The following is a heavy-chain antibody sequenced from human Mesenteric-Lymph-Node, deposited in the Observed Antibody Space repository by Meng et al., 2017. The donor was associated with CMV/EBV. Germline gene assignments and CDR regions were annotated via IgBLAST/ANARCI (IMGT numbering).Heavy chain of an antibody. Sequence: SCSISRGSISSGDFFWAWIRQSPGKGLEWIGSIYYSGSTHYNPSLESRLIISVDSSKNQFSLRLTSMTPADTAVYFCARQLGHNYFDSSGFLDYWGQGALVTVSS. J-gene: IGHJ4*02. D-gene: IGHD3-22*01. V-gene: IGHV4-30-4*08. CDR3: ARQLGHNYFDSSGFLDY. CDR2: IYYSGST. CDR1: RGSISSGDFF.